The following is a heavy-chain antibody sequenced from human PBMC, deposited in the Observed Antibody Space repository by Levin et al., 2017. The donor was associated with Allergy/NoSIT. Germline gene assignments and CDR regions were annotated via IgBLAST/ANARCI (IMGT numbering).Heavy chain of an antibody. Sequence: GGSLRLSCAASRSTFSTYGMSWVRQAPGKGPDWVATITDTGAATYYPDSVRGRFTISRDHSKNTLYLQMNSLRVEDTALYYCAKDSSNSWFDYWGRGTLVTVSS. CDR1: RSTFSTYG. D-gene: IGHD4-11*01. V-gene: IGHV3-23*01. CDR3: AKDSSNSWFDY. CDR2: ITDTGAAT. J-gene: IGHJ4*02.